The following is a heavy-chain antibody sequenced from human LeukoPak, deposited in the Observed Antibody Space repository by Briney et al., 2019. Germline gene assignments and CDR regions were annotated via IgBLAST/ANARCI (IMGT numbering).Heavy chain of an antibody. J-gene: IGHJ6*03. CDR1: GGSISSSSYY. CDR2: IYYSGST. D-gene: IGHD1-1*01. V-gene: IGHV4-39*07. CDR3: ASLTQRQRNKKTQDYYYMDV. Sequence: SETLSLTYTVSGGSISSSSYYWGWTRQPPGKGLEWIGSIYYSGSTYYNPSLKSRVTISVDTSKNQFSLKLSSVTAADTAVYYCASLTQRQRNKKTQDYYYMDVWGKGTTVTVSS.